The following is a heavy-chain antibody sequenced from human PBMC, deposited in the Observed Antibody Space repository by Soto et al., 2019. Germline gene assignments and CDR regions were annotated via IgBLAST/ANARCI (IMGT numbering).Heavy chain of an antibody. V-gene: IGHV1-18*04. J-gene: IGHJ4*02. CDR3: ARSPRVIAARRTASFDY. D-gene: IGHD6-6*01. CDR1: GYTFTSYG. CDR2: ISAYNGNT. Sequence: ASVKVSCKASGYTFTSYGISWVRQAPGQGLEWMGWISAYNGNTNYAQKLQGRVTMTTDTSTSTAYMELRSLRSDDTAVYYCARSPRVIAARRTASFDYWGPGTLLTVSS.